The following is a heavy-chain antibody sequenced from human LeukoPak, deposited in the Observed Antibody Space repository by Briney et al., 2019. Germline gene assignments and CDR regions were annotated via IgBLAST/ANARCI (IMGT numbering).Heavy chain of an antibody. J-gene: IGHJ4*02. V-gene: IGHV3-74*01. CDR3: LRMGSSAYTLI. CDR1: GFTFSNYW. D-gene: IGHD3-22*01. CDR2: ISSDGSST. Sequence: GGSLSLSCAASGFTFSNYWMHWVRQAPGKGLVWVSRISSDGSSTSYAVSVKGRFTVSRDNAKNTLYLQRNSLRAEDTAVYYCLRMGSSAYTLIWGQGTLVTVSS.